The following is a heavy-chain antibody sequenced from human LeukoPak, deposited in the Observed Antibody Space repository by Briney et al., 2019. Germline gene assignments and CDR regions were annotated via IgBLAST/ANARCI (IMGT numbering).Heavy chain of an antibody. CDR1: GYTFTSYY. CDR3: ARLSEYSGY. D-gene: IGHD6-6*01. V-gene: IGHV1-46*01. CDR2: INPSGGST. J-gene: IGHJ4*02. Sequence: ASVKVSCKASGYTFTSYYMHWVRQAPGQGLEWMGIINPSGGSTSYAQKFQGKVTMTRDTSISTAYMELSRLRSDDTAVYYCARLSEYSGYWGQGTLVTVSS.